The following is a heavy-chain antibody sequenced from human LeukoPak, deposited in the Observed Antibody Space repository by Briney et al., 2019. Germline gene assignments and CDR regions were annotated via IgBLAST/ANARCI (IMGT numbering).Heavy chain of an antibody. Sequence: ASVKVSCKASGYTFTAYYMHWVRQAPGQGLEWTGWINPTSGGTNFAQRFQGRVTMTRDTTISTAYMELSSLRSDDTAVYYCARRGSSLTANIDFWGQGTLVTVSS. J-gene: IGHJ4*02. V-gene: IGHV1-2*02. CDR2: INPTSGGT. D-gene: IGHD6-13*01. CDR3: ARRGSSLTANIDF. CDR1: GYTFTAYY.